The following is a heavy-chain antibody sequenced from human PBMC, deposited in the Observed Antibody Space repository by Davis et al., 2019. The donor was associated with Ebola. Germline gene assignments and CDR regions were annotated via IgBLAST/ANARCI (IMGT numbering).Heavy chain of an antibody. Sequence: ASVKVSCKVSGYTLTELSMHWVRQAPGQGLEWMGIINPSGGSTSYAQKFQGRVTMTRDTSTSTVYMELSSLRSEDTAVYYCARVRRGYCSSTSCYDYWGQGTLVTVSS. CDR1: GYTLTELS. V-gene: IGHV1-46*01. CDR3: ARVRRGYCSSTSCYDY. CDR2: INPSGGST. D-gene: IGHD2-2*01. J-gene: IGHJ4*02.